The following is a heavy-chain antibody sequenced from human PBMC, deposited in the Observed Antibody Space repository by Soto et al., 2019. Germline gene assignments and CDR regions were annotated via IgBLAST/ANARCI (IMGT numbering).Heavy chain of an antibody. CDR1: GFTFSSYA. V-gene: IGHV3-30-3*01. Sequence: GGSLRLSXAASGFTFSSYAMHWVRQAPGKGLEWVAVISYDGSNKYYADSVKGRFTISRDNSKNTLYLQMNSLRAEDTAVYYCARESSGWPHFDYWGQGTLVTVSS. CDR3: ARESSGWPHFDY. D-gene: IGHD6-19*01. CDR2: ISYDGSNK. J-gene: IGHJ4*02.